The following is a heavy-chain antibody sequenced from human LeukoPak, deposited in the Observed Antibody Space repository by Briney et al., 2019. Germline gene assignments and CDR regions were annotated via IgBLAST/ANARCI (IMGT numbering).Heavy chain of an antibody. CDR2: ISGSGGST. V-gene: IGHV3-23*01. Sequence: GGSLRLSCAASVFTFSNYAMNWVRQAPGKGLEWVSGISGSGGSTYYADSVKGRFTISRDDSKNTLYLQMNSLRAEDTAIYYCAKSALVRGTTGTFDYWGQGTLVTVSS. D-gene: IGHD3-10*01. CDR3: AKSALVRGTTGTFDY. CDR1: VFTFSNYA. J-gene: IGHJ4*02.